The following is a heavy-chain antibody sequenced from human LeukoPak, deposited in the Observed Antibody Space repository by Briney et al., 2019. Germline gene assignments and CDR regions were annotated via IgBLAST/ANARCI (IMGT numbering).Heavy chain of an antibody. J-gene: IGHJ3*02. Sequence: QPGGSLRLSCAASGFTFSGSCMSWVRQAPGKGLEWVSSISGSDDSTYYADSVKGRFTISRDNSKNTLYLQMNSLRAEDTAVYYCANGQKAFDIWGQGTMVTVSS. V-gene: IGHV3-23*01. CDR3: ANGQKAFDI. CDR1: GFTFSGSC. CDR2: ISGSDDST.